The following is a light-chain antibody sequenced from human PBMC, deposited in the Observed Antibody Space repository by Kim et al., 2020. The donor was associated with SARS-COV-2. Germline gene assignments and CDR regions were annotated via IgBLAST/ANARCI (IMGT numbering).Light chain of an antibody. J-gene: IGLJ2*01. CDR3: QAWDSSTVV. CDR1: KLGDKY. Sequence: SVSPGQTASITCPGDKLGDKYACWYQQKPGQSPVLVIDQDSKRPSGIPERFAGSNSGNTATLTISGTQAMDEADYYCQAWDSSTVVFGGGTQLTVL. V-gene: IGLV3-1*01. CDR2: QDS.